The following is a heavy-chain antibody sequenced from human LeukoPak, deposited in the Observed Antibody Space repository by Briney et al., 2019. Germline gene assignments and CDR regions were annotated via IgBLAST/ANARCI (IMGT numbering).Heavy chain of an antibody. D-gene: IGHD2-2*02. CDR3: ARDISVVPAAIRVGYYYYYYMDV. Sequence: GGSLRLSCAASGFTFSSYWMSWVRQAPGKGLEWVANIKQDGSEKYYVDSVKGRFTISRDNAKNSLYLQMNSLRAEDTAVYYCARDISVVPAAIRVGYYYYYYMDVWGKGTTVTVSS. V-gene: IGHV3-7*01. CDR1: GFTFSSYW. J-gene: IGHJ6*03. CDR2: IKQDGSEK.